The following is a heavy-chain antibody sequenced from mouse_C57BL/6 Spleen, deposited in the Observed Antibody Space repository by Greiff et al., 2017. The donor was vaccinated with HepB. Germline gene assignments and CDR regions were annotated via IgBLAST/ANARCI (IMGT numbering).Heavy chain of an antibody. D-gene: IGHD1-1*01. J-gene: IGHJ1*03. CDR2: IYPGDGDT. V-gene: IGHV1-82*01. CDR3: ARSGYYGVARGYFDV. Sequence: VKLQESGPELVKPGASVKISCKASGYAFSSSWMNWVKQRPGKGLEWIGRIYPGDGDTNYNGKFKGKATLTADKSSSTAYMQLSSLTSEDSAVYFCARSGYYGVARGYFDVWGTGTTVTVSS. CDR1: GYAFSSSW.